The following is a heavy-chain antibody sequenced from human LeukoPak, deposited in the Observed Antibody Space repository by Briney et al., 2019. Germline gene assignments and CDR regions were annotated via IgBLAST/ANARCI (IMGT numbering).Heavy chain of an antibody. CDR1: GFTFTTYA. CDR3: AKQNGFWSGYPDY. CDR2: ISGGGGST. J-gene: IGHJ4*02. Sequence: GGSLRLSCAASGFTFTTYALNWVRQAPGKGLEWVSLISGGGGSTYYADSVKGRFTISRDNSKNTLYLQIYSLRADDTAVYYCAKQNGFWSGYPDYWGQGTLVTVSS. D-gene: IGHD3-3*01. V-gene: IGHV3-23*01.